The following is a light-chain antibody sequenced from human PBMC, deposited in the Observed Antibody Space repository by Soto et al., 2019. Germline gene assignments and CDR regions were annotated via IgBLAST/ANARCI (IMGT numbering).Light chain of an antibody. J-gene: IGLJ2*01. CDR3: CSYAGGTSVV. CDR1: SSDVGSYNL. V-gene: IGLV2-23*01. CDR2: DDI. Sequence: QSALTQPASVSGSPGQSITISCTGTSSDVGSYNLVSWYQQHPGKATKLMIYDDIERPSGVSNRFAGSTSGNTSSLTISGLQTEDEADYYCCSYAGGTSVVFGGGTKLTVL.